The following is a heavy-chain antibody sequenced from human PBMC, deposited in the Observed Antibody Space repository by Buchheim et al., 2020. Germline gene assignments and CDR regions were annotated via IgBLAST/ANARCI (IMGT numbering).Heavy chain of an antibody. CDR1: GFTFSGYK. CDR2: ISYDGSDQ. V-gene: IGHV3-30-3*01. D-gene: IGHD6-13*01. J-gene: IGHJ4*02. CDR3: VRDGSSSTWPLDY. Sequence: QVQLVESGGRVVQPGRSLSLSCAASGFTFSGYKMHWVRQAPGKGLEWVAIISYDGSDQYYADSVRGRFTISRDNSKTILYLHLDSPRAEDTAMYYCVRDGSSSTWPLDYWGQGTL.